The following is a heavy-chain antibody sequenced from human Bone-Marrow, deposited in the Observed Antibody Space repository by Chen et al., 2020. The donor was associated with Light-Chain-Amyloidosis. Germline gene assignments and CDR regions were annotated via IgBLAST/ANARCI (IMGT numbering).Heavy chain of an antibody. J-gene: IGHJ6*02. CDR2: ISGSGVTT. CDR3: AKSQGSTWSYYYYAMDV. CDR1: GFPFAKFT. V-gene: IGHV3-23*01. D-gene: IGHD6-13*01. Sequence: EGQLLESGGGLGQPGGSLRVPCAASGFPFAKFTMNWVRQAPGRGPEWVSAISGSGVTTYYSDSVKGRFTISRDNLNNTVFLQMDSLRAEDTAIYYCAKSQGSTWSYYYYAMDVWGQGTTVTVSS.